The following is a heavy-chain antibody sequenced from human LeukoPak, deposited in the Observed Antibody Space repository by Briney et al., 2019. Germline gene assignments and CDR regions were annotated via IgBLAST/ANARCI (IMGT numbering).Heavy chain of an antibody. D-gene: IGHD3-10*01. J-gene: IGHJ4*02. Sequence: VSAISGSGGSTYYADSVKGRFTISRDNSKNTLYLQMNSLRAEDTAVYYCAKDAMVRGVLDYWGQGTLVTVSS. CDR3: AKDAMVRGVLDY. CDR2: ISGSGGST. V-gene: IGHV3-23*01.